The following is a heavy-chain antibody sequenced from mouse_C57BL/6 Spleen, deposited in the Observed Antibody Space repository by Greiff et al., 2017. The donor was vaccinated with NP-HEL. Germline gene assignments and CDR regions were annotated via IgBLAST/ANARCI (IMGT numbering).Heavy chain of an antibody. CDR1: GYTFTSYW. Sequence: QVQLQQPGAELVKPGASVKLSCKASGYTFTSYWMHWVKQRPGQGLEWIGVIDPSDSYTNYNQKFKGKATLTVDTSSSTAYMQLSSLTSEDSAVYDCARENYVNYWGQGTTLTVSS. D-gene: IGHD1-1*02. CDR3: ARENYVNY. J-gene: IGHJ2*01. V-gene: IGHV1-69*02. CDR2: IDPSDSYT.